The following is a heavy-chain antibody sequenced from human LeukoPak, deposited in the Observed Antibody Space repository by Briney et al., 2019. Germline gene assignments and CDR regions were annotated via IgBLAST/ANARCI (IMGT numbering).Heavy chain of an antibody. D-gene: IGHD6-19*01. CDR1: GFSFDDFA. CDR2: ISWNNGDI. Sequence: PGRSLRLSCAASGFSFDDFAMHWVRQVPGKGLEWVSGISWNNGDIGYADSVKGRFTISKDNAKNSVYLQMNSPRVEDTAFYYCAKSLVGGLHWAWFDAWGQGTLVTVSS. CDR3: AKSLVGGLHWAWFDA. J-gene: IGHJ5*02. V-gene: IGHV3-9*01.